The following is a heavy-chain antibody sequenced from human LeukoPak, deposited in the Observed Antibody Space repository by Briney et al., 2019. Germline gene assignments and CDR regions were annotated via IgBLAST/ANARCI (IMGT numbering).Heavy chain of an antibody. J-gene: IGHJ4*02. Sequence: SETLSLTCTVSGGSISSYYWSWIRQPAGKGLEWIGRIYTSGSTNYNPSLKSRVTTSVDTSKNQFSLKLSSVTAADTAVYYCAREEEGSGYDLVGIDYWGQGTLVTVSS. V-gene: IGHV4-4*07. CDR3: AREEEGSGYDLVGIDY. D-gene: IGHD5-12*01. CDR2: IYTSGST. CDR1: GGSISSYY.